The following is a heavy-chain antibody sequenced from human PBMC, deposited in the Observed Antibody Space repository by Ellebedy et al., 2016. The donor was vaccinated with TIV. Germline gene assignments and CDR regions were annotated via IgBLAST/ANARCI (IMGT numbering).Heavy chain of an antibody. CDR2: IKEDGSLI. CDR1: GFTFSSNW. D-gene: IGHD3-16*01. J-gene: IGHJ1*01. CDR3: AREAWGSYGTEYLQH. V-gene: IGHV3-7*01. Sequence: GESLKISCAASGFTFSSNWMSWVRQSPGQGLELVATIKEDGSLIYYVDAVKGRFAISRDNAKNSLYLQMNSLRVEDTAVYYCAREAWGSYGTEYLQHWGQGTLVTVSA.